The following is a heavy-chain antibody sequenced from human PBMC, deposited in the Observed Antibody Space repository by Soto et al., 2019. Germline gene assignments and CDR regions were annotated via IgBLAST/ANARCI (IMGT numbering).Heavy chain of an antibody. J-gene: IGHJ6*02. Sequence: QVQLVQSGAEVKKPGSSVKVSCKASGGTFSSYAISWVRQAPGQGLDWMGGIIPIFGTANYAQKFQGRVTITADESTSTAYMELSGLRSEDTAVYYCARDQFLDSSGWLYYYGMDVWGQGTTVTVSS. CDR2: IIPIFGTA. V-gene: IGHV1-69*01. CDR3: ARDQFLDSSGWLYYYGMDV. D-gene: IGHD6-19*01. CDR1: GGTFSSYA.